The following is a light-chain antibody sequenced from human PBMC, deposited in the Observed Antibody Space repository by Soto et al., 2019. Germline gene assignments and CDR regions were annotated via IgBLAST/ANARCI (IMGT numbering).Light chain of an antibody. J-gene: IGKJ1*01. Sequence: DIQMTQSPSTLSASVGDRVIITCRASQSISSWLAWYQQKPGKVRNLLTYDASSLESGGPSRFSGSGSATEFTLTITSLQPDDFATYYCQQYQSYWTFGQGTKVEIK. CDR1: QSISSW. V-gene: IGKV1-5*01. CDR2: DAS. CDR3: QQYQSYWT.